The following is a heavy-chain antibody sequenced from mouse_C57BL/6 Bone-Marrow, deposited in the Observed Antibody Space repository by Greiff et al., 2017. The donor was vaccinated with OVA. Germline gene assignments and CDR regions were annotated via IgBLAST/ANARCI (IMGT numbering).Heavy chain of an antibody. V-gene: IGHV1-55*01. D-gene: IGHD1-1*01. CDR1: GYTFTSYW. Sequence: QVQLQQPGAELVKPGASVKMSCKASGYTFTSYWITLVKQRPGQGLEWIGDIYPGSGSTNYNEKFKSKATLTVDKSSSTAYMQLSSLTSEDSAVYYCAILYYGSKDYYAMDYWGQGTSVTVSS. CDR3: AILYYGSKDYYAMDY. J-gene: IGHJ4*01. CDR2: IYPGSGST.